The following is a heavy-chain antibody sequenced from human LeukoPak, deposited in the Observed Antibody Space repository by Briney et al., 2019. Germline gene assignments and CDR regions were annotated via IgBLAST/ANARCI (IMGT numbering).Heavy chain of an antibody. D-gene: IGHD6-13*01. CDR3: AREYPRGAAAPDY. Sequence: GGSLRLSCAASGFTFSSYSMNWVRQAPGKGLEWVSSISIISSYIHYADSVKGRFTISRDNAKNSLYLQMNSLRAEDTAVYHCAREYPRGAAAPDYWGQGTLVTVSS. CDR2: ISIISSYI. J-gene: IGHJ4*02. V-gene: IGHV3-21*01. CDR1: GFTFSSYS.